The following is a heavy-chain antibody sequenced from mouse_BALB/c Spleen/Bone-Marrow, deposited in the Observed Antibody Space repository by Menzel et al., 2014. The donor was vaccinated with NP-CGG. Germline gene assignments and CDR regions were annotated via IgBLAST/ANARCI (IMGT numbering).Heavy chain of an antibody. CDR2: INPYTGAT. V-gene: IGHV1-31*01. CDR3: ARGDWFTY. J-gene: IGHJ3*01. Sequence: EVQLQQSGPELVKPGTSVKISCKAPGYSFTGYYMHWVKQSHVKSLEWIGRINPYTGATTYNQNFNVKASLTVDKSSGTAYMELHSLTSEDSAVYYCARGDWFTYWGQGTLVTVSA. CDR1: GYSFTGYY.